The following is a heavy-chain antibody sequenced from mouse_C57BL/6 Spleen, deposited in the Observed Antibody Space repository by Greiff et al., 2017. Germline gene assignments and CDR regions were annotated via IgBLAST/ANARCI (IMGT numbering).Heavy chain of an antibody. V-gene: IGHV14-2*01. D-gene: IGHD2-2*01. CDR2: IDPEDGET. CDR3: ARGYYGFFDY. J-gene: IGHJ2*01. Sequence: EVQLVESGAELVKPGASVKLSCTASGFNIKDYYMHWVKQRTEQGLEWIGRIDPEDGETKYAQKFQGKATITADTSSNTAYMQLSSLTSEDTAVDYCARGYYGFFDYWGQGTTLTVSS. CDR1: GFNIKDYY.